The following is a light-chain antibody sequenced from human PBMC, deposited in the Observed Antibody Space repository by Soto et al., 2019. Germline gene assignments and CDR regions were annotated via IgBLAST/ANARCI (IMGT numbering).Light chain of an antibody. CDR2: EVN. CDR3: SSYAGSSNV. CDR1: SSDVGGYNY. Sequence: QSALTQPPSASGSPGQSVAISRTGASSDVGGYNYVSWYQQHPGKAPILMIYEVNKRPSGVPDRFSGSKSGNTASLTVSGLQAEDEADYYCSSYAGSSNVFGTGTKLTVL. J-gene: IGLJ1*01. V-gene: IGLV2-8*01.